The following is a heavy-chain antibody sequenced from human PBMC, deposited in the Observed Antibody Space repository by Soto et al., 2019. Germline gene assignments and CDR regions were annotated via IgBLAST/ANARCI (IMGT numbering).Heavy chain of an antibody. CDR1: GGSISSGAYH. J-gene: IGHJ5*02. CDR2: IYYSGST. V-gene: IGHV4-31*03. Sequence: SETLSLTCTVSGGSISSGAYHWNWIRQHPGKGLEWIGSIYYSGSTYDNPSLKSRVAISVDTSKNQFSLKVMSVTAADAAVYYCARVSGGHNDNCFVPWCQGILVTV. D-gene: IGHD1-1*01. CDR3: ARVSGGHNDNCFVP.